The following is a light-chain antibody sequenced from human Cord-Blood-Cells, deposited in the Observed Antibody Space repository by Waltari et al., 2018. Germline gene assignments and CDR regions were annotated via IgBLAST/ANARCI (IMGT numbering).Light chain of an antibody. V-gene: IGKV1-8*01. CDR1: QGISSY. J-gene: IGKJ1*01. Sequence: AIRMTQSPSSFSASTGDRVTITCRASQGISSYLAWYQQKPGKAPKLLIYAASTVQSGGPSRFSGSGSGTDCTLTISCLQSEDLATYYCQQYYSYPRTFGQGTKVEIK. CDR3: QQYYSYPRT. CDR2: AAS.